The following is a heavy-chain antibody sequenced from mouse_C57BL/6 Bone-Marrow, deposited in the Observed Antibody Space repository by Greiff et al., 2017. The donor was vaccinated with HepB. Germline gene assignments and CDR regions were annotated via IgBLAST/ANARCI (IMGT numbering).Heavy chain of an antibody. D-gene: IGHD2-1*01. Sequence: EVMLVESGGGLVQPKGSLKLSCAASGFSFNTYAMNWVRQAPGKGLEWVARIRSKSNNYATYYADSVKDRFTISRDDSESMLYLQMNNLKTEDTAMYYCVRPSTTYYAMDDWGKGTSVTVAS. V-gene: IGHV10-1*01. CDR3: VRPSTTYYAMDD. CDR1: GFSFNTYA. CDR2: IRSKSNNYAT. J-gene: IGHJ4*01.